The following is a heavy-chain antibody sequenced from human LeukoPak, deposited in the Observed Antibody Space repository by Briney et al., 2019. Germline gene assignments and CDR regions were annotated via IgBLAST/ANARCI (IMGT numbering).Heavy chain of an antibody. D-gene: IGHD4-17*01. J-gene: IGHJ4*02. CDR3: AKVYNGYGDENFDY. CDR2: ISGGGGNT. CDR1: GFTFSSYV. V-gene: IGHV3-23*01. Sequence: GGSLRLSCAASGFTFSSYVMSWVRQAPGKGLEWVSAISGGGGNTYYADSVKGRFTISRDTSKNTLYLQMNSLRAEDTAVYYCAKVYNGYGDENFDYWGQGTLVTVSS.